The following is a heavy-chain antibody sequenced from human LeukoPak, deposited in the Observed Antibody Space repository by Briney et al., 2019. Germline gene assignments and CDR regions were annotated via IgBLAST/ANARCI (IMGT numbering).Heavy chain of an antibody. CDR3: ARAITMMGHDAFDI. V-gene: IGHV1-18*01. J-gene: IGHJ3*02. D-gene: IGHD3-22*01. Sequence: ASVKVSCKASGYTFTSYGISWVRQAPGQGLEWVGWISAYNGNTNYAQKLQGRVTMTTDTSTSTAYMELRSLRSDDTAVYYCARAITMMGHDAFDIWGQGTMVTVSS. CDR1: GYTFTSYG. CDR2: ISAYNGNT.